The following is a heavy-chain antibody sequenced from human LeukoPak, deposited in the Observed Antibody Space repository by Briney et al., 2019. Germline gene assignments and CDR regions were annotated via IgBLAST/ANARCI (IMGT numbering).Heavy chain of an antibody. D-gene: IGHD1-20*01. Sequence: SGGSLRLSCAASGFTFSSYWMHWVRQAPGKGLVWVSRINSDGSSTSYADSVKGRFTIARDNAKDTLYLQMNILRAEDTAVYYCAMFSYVSGTTISWGQGTLVTVSS. V-gene: IGHV3-74*01. CDR2: INSDGSST. CDR1: GFTFSSYW. J-gene: IGHJ4*02. CDR3: AMFSYVSGTTIS.